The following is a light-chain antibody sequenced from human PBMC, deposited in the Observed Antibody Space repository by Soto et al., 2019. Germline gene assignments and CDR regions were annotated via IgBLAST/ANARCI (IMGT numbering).Light chain of an antibody. J-gene: IGLJ2*01. CDR3: GTWDDSLSAVV. CDR1: SSNIGVKS. V-gene: IGLV1-51*01. CDR2: DNS. Sequence: QSVLTQPPSVSAAPGQKVTISFSGSSSNIGVKSVSWYQQLPRTAPKLLIYDNSERPSGIPDRFSASKSGTSATLGITGLQTGDEADYYCGTWDDSLSAVVFGGGTKLTVL.